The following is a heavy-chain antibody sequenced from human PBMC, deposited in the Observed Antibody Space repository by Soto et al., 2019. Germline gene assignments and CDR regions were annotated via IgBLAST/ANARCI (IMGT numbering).Heavy chain of an antibody. J-gene: IGHJ3*02. Sequence: QVQLVESGGGVVQPGRSLRISCAASGFTFSSYGMHWVRQAPGKGLEWVAVISYDGSNKYYADSVKGRFTISRDNSKHTLYLQMNSLRAEDTAVYYCAKDLGHGGRGAFDIWGQGTMVTVSS. CDR3: AKDLGHGGRGAFDI. D-gene: IGHD7-27*01. CDR1: GFTFSSYG. CDR2: ISYDGSNK. V-gene: IGHV3-30*18.